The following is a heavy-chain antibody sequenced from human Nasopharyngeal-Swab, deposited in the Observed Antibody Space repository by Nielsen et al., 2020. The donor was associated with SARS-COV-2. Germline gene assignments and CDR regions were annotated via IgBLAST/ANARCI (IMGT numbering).Heavy chain of an antibody. J-gene: IGHJ4*02. CDR3: ATAGIAAAGKPLTY. D-gene: IGHD6-13*01. CDR2: ISSYGTV. Sequence: LSLTCAASGFTFSAYIMNWVRQAPGKGLEWVSYISSYGTVYYADSVKDRFTISRDNAKNSLYLQLNNLRVEDTALYYCATAGIAAAGKPLTYWGQGTLVSVSS. CDR1: GFTFSAYI. V-gene: IGHV3-69-1*01.